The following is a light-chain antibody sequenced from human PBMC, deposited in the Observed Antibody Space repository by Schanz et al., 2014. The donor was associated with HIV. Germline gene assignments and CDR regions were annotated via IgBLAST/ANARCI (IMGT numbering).Light chain of an antibody. CDR3: SSYTTSSTLV. CDR2: DVN. Sequence: QSALTQPASVSGSPGQSITISCTGTSSDVGSYNLVSWYQQHPGKVPKLIIYDVNNRPSGVSNRFSGSKSGITASLTISGLQADDEADYYCSSYTTSSTLVFGGGTKLTVL. CDR1: SSDVGSYNL. V-gene: IGLV2-14*02. J-gene: IGLJ2*01.